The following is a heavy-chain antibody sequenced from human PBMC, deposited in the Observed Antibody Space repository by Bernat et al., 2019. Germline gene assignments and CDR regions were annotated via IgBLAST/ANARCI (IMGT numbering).Heavy chain of an antibody. D-gene: IGHD4-11*01. CDR1: GGSFSGYY. Sequence: QVQLQQWGAGLLKPSETLSLTCAVYGGSFSGYYWSWIRQPPGKGLEWIGEINHSGSTNYNPSLKSRVTISVDTSKNQFSLKLSSVTAADTAVYYCARGQETVTTSGWFDPWGQGTLVTVSS. J-gene: IGHJ5*02. V-gene: IGHV4-34*01. CDR3: ARGQETVTTSGWFDP. CDR2: INHSGST.